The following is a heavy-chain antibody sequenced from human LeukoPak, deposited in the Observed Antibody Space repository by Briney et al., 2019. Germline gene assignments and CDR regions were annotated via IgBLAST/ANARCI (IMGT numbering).Heavy chain of an antibody. CDR1: GYTFTGYY. D-gene: IGHD3-9*01. Sequence: ASVKVSCKASGYTFTGYYMHWVRQAPGQGLEYMGWINPNSGDTNYAQKFQGRVTMTRDTSINTAYMELSRLASDDTAVYFCAREKHPQFHYDILTGYPIGSPFDPWGQGTLVTVSS. V-gene: IGHV1-2*02. CDR2: INPNSGDT. J-gene: IGHJ5*02. CDR3: AREKHPQFHYDILTGYPIGSPFDP.